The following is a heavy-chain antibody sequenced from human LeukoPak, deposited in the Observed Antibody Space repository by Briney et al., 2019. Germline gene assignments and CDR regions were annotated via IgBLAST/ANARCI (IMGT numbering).Heavy chain of an antibody. Sequence: SETLSLTCAVYGGSFSGYYWTWIRQPPGKGLEWIGEISHNGVTNYNPSLKSRVAISVDTSKNQFSLKLSSVTAADTAVYYCASQGYSGYDKTHDAFDIWGQGTMVTVSS. J-gene: IGHJ3*02. CDR1: GGSFSGYY. V-gene: IGHV4-34*01. CDR2: ISHNGVT. D-gene: IGHD5-12*01. CDR3: ASQGYSGYDKTHDAFDI.